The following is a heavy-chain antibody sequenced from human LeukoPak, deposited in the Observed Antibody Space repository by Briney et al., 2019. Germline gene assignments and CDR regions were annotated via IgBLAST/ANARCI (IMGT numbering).Heavy chain of an antibody. CDR2: FYPEDGET. D-gene: IGHD3-10*01. CDR3: ATDSRYGSGSYYYYYYGMDV. J-gene: IGHJ6*02. V-gene: IGHV1-24*01. Sequence: ASVTVSCKVSGYTLTELSMHWVRQAPGKGLEWMGGFYPEDGETIYAQKFQGRVTMTEDTSTDTAYMELSSLRSEDTAVYYCATDSRYGSGSYYYYYYGMDVWGQGTTVTVSS. CDR1: GYTLTELS.